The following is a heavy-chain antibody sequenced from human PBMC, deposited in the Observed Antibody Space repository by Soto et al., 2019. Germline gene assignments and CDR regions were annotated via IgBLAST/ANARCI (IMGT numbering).Heavy chain of an antibody. J-gene: IGHJ5*02. CDR3: ARVVTPHIVVVTAIRKNWFDP. CDR1: GYTFTSYG. D-gene: IGHD2-21*02. V-gene: IGHV1-18*01. CDR2: ISAYNGNT. Sequence: ASVKVSCKASGYTFTSYGISWVRQAPGQGLEWMGWISAYNGNTNYAQKLQGRVTMTTDTSTSTAYMELRSLRSDDTAGYYCARVVTPHIVVVTAIRKNWFDPWGQGTLVTVSS.